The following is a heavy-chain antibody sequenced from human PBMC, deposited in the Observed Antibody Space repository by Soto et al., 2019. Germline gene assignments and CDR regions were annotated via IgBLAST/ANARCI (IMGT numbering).Heavy chain of an antibody. CDR1: GGTFGIYA. CDR3: AGSLYSSSWYNSGNSYYYYGMDV. V-gene: IGHV1-69*12. J-gene: IGHJ6*01. CDR2: IIAFSDIV. Sequence: QVQLVQSGAEVKKPGSSVKVSCKASGGTFGIYAITWVRQAPGQGLEWMGGIIAFSDIVNYTQKLQGRVTITADESTSTAYLALSSLRSDDTAVYYCAGSLYSSSWYNSGNSYYYYGMDVWGQGTTVTVSS. D-gene: IGHD6-13*01.